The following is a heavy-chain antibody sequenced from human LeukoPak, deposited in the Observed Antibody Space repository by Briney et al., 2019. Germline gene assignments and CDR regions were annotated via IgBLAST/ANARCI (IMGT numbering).Heavy chain of an antibody. V-gene: IGHV5-51*01. CDR1: GYSFTSYW. CDR3: ARLDEYNWNYVNYYYYSGMDV. CDR2: IYPGDSDT. D-gene: IGHD1-7*01. Sequence: GESLKISCKGSGYSFTSYWIGWGRQIPGKGLGWMGIIYPGDSDTRYSPCFQGQVIISADKSISTAYLQWSSLKASDTAMYYCARLDEYNWNYVNYYYYSGMDVWGQGTTVTVSS. J-gene: IGHJ6*02.